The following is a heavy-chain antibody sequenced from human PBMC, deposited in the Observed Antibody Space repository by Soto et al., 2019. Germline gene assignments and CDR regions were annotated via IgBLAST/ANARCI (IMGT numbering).Heavy chain of an antibody. CDR1: GGSISSGGYY. Sequence: SETLSLTCTVSGGSISSGGYYWSWIRQHPGKGLEWIGYIYYSGSTYYNPSLKSRVTISVDTSKNQFSLKLSSVTAADTAVYYCARANSSGWYPPLYYYYGMDVWGQGTTVTVSS. CDR2: IYYSGST. J-gene: IGHJ6*02. D-gene: IGHD6-19*01. CDR3: ARANSSGWYPPLYYYYGMDV. V-gene: IGHV4-31*03.